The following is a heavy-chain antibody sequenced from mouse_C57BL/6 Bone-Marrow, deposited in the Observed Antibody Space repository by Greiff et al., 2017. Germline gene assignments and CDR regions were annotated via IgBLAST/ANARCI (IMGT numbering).Heavy chain of an antibody. J-gene: IGHJ2*01. CDR2: IYPRSGNT. D-gene: IGHD1-1*01. V-gene: IGHV1-81*01. Sequence: QVQLKQSGAELARPGASVKLSCKASGYTFTSYGISWVKQRTGQGLEWIGEIYPRSGNTYYNEKFKGKATLTADTSSSTAYMELRSLTSEDSAVYFCARWVTTVVATDYWGQGTTLTVSS. CDR3: ARWVTTVVATDY. CDR1: GYTFTSYG.